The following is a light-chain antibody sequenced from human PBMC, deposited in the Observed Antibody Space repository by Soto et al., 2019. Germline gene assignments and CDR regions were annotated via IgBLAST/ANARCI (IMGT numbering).Light chain of an antibody. CDR3: QQYGSSLFI. Sequence: EIVLTQSPGTLSLSPGERATLSCRASQSVSSSYLAWYQQKPGQAPRLLIYGASSRATGIPDRFSGSRSGTDFTLTIPTLEPEDFAVYHCQQYGSSLFIFGSGTKVDIK. J-gene: IGKJ3*01. V-gene: IGKV3-20*01. CDR2: GAS. CDR1: QSVSSSY.